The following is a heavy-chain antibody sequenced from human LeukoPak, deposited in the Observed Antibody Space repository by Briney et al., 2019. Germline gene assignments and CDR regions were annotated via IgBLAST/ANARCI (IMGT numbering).Heavy chain of an antibody. CDR3: ATVTPTFDY. V-gene: IGHV1-18*01. J-gene: IGHJ4*02. CDR2: ISAYNGNT. Sequence: ASVKVSCKASGYTFTSYGISWVRQAPGQGLEWMGWISAYNGNTNYAQKFQGRVTMTEDTSTDTAYMELSSLRSEDTAVYYCATVTPTFDYWGQGTLVTVSS. CDR1: GYTFTSYG.